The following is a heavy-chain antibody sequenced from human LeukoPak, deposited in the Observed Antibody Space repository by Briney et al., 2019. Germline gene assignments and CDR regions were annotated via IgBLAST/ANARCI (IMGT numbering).Heavy chain of an antibody. Sequence: SETLSLTCTVSGASISSHYWSWIRQPPGKGLEYIGYIYNSGSTNYNPSLKSRVTISLDTSKNQFSLKLSSVTAADTAVYYCARQLPNSSGYFDYWGQGTLVTVSS. D-gene: IGHD3-22*01. CDR2: IYNSGST. V-gene: IGHV4-59*08. J-gene: IGHJ4*02. CDR1: GASISSHY. CDR3: ARQLPNSSGYFDY.